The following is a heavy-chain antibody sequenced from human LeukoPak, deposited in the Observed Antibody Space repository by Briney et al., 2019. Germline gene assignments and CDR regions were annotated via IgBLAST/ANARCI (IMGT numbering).Heavy chain of an antibody. CDR1: GGSISSGSYY. CDR3: ARGATMEWYYYGMDV. J-gene: IGHJ6*02. CDR2: IYTSGST. D-gene: IGHD3-3*01. V-gene: IGHV4-61*02. Sequence: SETLSLTCTVSGGSISSGSYYWGWIRQPAGKGLEWIGRIYTSGSTNYNPSLKSRVTISVDTSKNQFSLKLSSVTAADTAVYYCARGATMEWYYYGMDVWGQGTTVTVSS.